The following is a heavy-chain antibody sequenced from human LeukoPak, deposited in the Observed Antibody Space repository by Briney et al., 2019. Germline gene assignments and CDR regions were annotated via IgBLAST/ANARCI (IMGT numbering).Heavy chain of an antibody. J-gene: IGHJ6*03. D-gene: IGHD1-14*01. CDR1: GYTFTSYD. Sequence: ASVTVSCKASGYTFTSYDINWVRQAPGQGLEWMGWMNPNSGNTGYAQKFQGRVTMTRNTSISTAYMELSSLRSEDTAVYYCAREGKIAGYYYYYYMDVWGKGTTVTVSS. CDR2: MNPNSGNT. V-gene: IGHV1-8*01. CDR3: AREGKIAGYYYYYYMDV.